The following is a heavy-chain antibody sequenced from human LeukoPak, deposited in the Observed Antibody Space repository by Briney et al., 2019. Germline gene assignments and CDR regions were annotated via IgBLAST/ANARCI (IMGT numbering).Heavy chain of an antibody. J-gene: IGHJ4*02. V-gene: IGHV1-18*01. CDR3: ARRGYYDSSGYNGGWGFYYFDY. CDR2: ISAYNGNT. D-gene: IGHD3-22*01. CDR1: GYTFTSYG. Sequence: GASVKVSCKASGYTFTSYGISWVRQAPGQGLEWMGWISAYNGNTNYAQKLQGRVTMTTDTSTSTAYMELRSLRSDDTAVYYCARRGYYDSSGYNGGWGFYYFDYWGQGTLVTVSS.